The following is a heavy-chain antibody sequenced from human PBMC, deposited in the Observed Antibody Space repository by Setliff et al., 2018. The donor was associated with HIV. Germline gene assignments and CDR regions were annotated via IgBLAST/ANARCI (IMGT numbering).Heavy chain of an antibody. J-gene: IGHJ4*02. CDR3: ARHLYGGYTGGFDY. D-gene: IGHD5-12*01. CDR1: GDSIRSGDYY. CDR2: TFHTGYT. V-gene: IGHV4-30-4*08. Sequence: KTSETLSLTCTVSGDSIRSGDYYWSWIRQSPEKGLEWIGYTFHTGYTYYNPSLKSRVIITADTSRNQFSLNLTSVTAADTALYYCARHLYGGYTGGFDYWGQGTLVTVSS.